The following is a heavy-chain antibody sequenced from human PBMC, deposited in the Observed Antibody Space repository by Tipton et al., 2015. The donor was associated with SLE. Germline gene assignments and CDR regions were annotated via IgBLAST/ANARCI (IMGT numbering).Heavy chain of an antibody. CDR2: IDHSGST. J-gene: IGHJ5*02. V-gene: IGHV4-39*07. CDR1: GGSISSSSYY. CDR3: ARGRSWFDP. Sequence: TLSLTCTVSGGSISSSSYYWDWIRQPPGKGLEWIGRIDHSGSTYYYPSLKSRVTISVDTSKNQFSLKLSSVTAADTAVYYCARGRSWFDPWGQGTLVTVSS.